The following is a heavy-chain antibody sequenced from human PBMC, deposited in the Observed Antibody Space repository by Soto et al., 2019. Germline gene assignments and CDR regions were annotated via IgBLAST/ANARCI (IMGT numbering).Heavy chain of an antibody. J-gene: IGHJ4*02. CDR1: GGTFSSYA. V-gene: IGHV1-69*06. CDR2: IIPIFGTA. D-gene: IGHD3-9*01. CDR3: ARVGDYDILTGYYLPY. Sequence: QVQLVQSGAEVKKPGSSVKVSCKASGGTFSSYAISWVRQAPGQGLEWMGGIIPIFGTANYAQKFQGRVTITADKSTSTAYMELSSLRSEYTAVYYCARVGDYDILTGYYLPYWGQGTLVTVSS.